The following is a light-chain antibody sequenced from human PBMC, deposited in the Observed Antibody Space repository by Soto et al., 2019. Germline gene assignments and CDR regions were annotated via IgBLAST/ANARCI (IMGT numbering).Light chain of an antibody. CDR2: AAS. Sequence: DIQMTQSPSSLSASVGDRVTITCRASQTISMYLNWYQQNPGKAPLLLISAASSLESGVPSRFSGSRSGTEVTLTISSPQPEDCATYYCQQSYSTPPLTFGGGTKVEIK. CDR1: QTISMY. V-gene: IGKV1-39*01. J-gene: IGKJ4*01. CDR3: QQSYSTPPLT.